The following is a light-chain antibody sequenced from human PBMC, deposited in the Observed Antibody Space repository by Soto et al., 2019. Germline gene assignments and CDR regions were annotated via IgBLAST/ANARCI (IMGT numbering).Light chain of an antibody. V-gene: IGKV1-5*03. CDR3: QQYDTYPWT. J-gene: IGKJ1*01. Sequence: DIQMTQSPSTLSASVGDRVTITGLASQSISGWLAWYQQKPGKAPKLLIYTASSLESLVPSRFSGSGSGTEFTVTISSLQPDDFATYYCQQYDTYPWTFGQGTKVDIK. CDR1: QSISGW. CDR2: TAS.